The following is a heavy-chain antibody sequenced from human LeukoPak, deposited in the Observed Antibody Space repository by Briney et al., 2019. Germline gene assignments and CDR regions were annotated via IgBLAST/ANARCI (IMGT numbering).Heavy chain of an antibody. CDR1: GFTFSSYA. D-gene: IGHD2-15*01. CDR3: AKEGALVVVAATHFDY. V-gene: IGHV3-23*01. J-gene: IGHJ4*02. Sequence: GGSLRLSCAASGFTFSSYAMSWVRQAPRKGLEWVSAISGSGGSTYYADSVKGRFTISRDNSKNTLYLQMNSLRAEDTAVYYCAKEGALVVVAATHFDYWGQGTLVTVSS. CDR2: ISGSGGST.